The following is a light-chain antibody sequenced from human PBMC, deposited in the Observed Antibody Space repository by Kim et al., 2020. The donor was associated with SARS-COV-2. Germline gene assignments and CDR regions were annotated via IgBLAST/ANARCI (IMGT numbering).Light chain of an antibody. J-gene: IGLJ3*02. CDR1: TLRSYY. V-gene: IGLV3-19*01. CDR2: GKN. CDR3: NSRDTSGNEHWV. Sequence: LRQTVRITCQGDTLRSYYASWYQQRPRQAPLLVIYGKNKRPSGIPDRFSGSFSGSTASLTITGAQAEDEAVYYCNSRDTSGNEHWVFGGGTQLTVL.